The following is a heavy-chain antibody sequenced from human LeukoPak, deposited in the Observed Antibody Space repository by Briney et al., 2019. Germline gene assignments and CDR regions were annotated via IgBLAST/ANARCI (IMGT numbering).Heavy chain of an antibody. CDR1: GGSISSYY. CDR2: IYTSGST. V-gene: IGHV4-4*07. J-gene: IGHJ4*02. CDR3: ARAGEGSNWNDVGYFDY. Sequence: SETLSLTCTVSGGSISSYYWSWIRQPAGKGLEWIGRIYTSGSTNYNPSLKSRVTMSVDTSKNQFSLKLSSVTAADTAVYYGARAGEGSNWNDVGYFDYWGRGTLVAVSS. D-gene: IGHD1-20*01.